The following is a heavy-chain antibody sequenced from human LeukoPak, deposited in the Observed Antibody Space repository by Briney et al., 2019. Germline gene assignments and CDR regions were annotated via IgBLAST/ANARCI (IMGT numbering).Heavy chain of an antibody. J-gene: IGHJ5*02. CDR1: GGSISSYY. CDR2: IYTSGST. V-gene: IGHV4-4*07. D-gene: IGHD6-19*01. Sequence: SETLSLSCTVSGGSISSYYWSWIRQPAGKGLEWIGRIYTSGSTNYNPSLKSRVAMSIDTSKNQFSLKLSSVTAADTAVYYCARDPPDSSRWFDPWGQGTLVTVSS. CDR3: ARDPPDSSRWFDP.